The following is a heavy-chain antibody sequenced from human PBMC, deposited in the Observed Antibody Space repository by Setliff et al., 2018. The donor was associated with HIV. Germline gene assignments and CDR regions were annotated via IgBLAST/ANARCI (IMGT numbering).Heavy chain of an antibody. D-gene: IGHD3-3*01. Sequence: ASVKVSCKASGGTFSSYAISWVRQAPGQGLEWMGGIIPISGTVNYAQKFWGRVTITTHESTSTAYMELSSLRSEDTAVYYCARGVQSPPHYSYYYMDVWGEGTMVTVSS. V-gene: IGHV1-69*05. CDR3: ARGVQSPPHYSYYYMDV. CDR2: IIPISGTV. J-gene: IGHJ6*03. CDR1: GGTFSSYA.